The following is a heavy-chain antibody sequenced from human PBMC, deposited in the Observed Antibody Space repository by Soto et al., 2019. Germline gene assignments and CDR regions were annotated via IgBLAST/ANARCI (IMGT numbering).Heavy chain of an antibody. J-gene: IGHJ4*02. D-gene: IGHD3-10*01. V-gene: IGHV1-69*02. CDR2: INPILSMS. Sequence: QVQLVQSGAEVKKPGSSVRVSCKASGDTFNFYSINWVRQAPGLGLEWMGRINPILSMSNYAQRFQGRVTMTADKSTSSADIELSSLRSEVTAMYYCASIYGSGYRAFDSWGQGALVTVSS. CDR3: ASIYGSGYRAFDS. CDR1: GDTFNFYS.